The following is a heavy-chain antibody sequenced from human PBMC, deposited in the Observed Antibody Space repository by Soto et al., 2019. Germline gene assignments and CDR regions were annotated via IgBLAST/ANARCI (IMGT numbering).Heavy chain of an antibody. CDR3: ARRLVNRPVDP. CDR1: GGSFSGYY. D-gene: IGHD2-15*01. CDR2: INHSGST. J-gene: IGHJ5*02. Sequence: QVQLQQWGAGLLKPSETLSLTCAVYGGSFSGYYWTWIRQPPGKGLEWIGQINHSGSTNYNPSLMSRVSISIDTSKNQFSLNLSSVTAADTAVYYCARRLVNRPVDPWGQGTLVTVSS. V-gene: IGHV4-34*02.